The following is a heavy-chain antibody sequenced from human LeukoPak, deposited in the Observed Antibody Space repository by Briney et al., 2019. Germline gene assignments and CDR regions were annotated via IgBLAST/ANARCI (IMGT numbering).Heavy chain of an antibody. CDR2: ISSSSSTI. Sequence: PGGSLRLSCAAFGFTFSSYSMNWVRQAPGKGLEWVSYISSSSSTIYYADSVKGRFTISRDNAKNSLYLQMNSLRAEDTAVYYCARVTLEQIVGATSLTNPLDYWGQGTLVTVSS. D-gene: IGHD1-26*01. V-gene: IGHV3-48*01. CDR1: GFTFSSYS. J-gene: IGHJ4*02. CDR3: ARVTLEQIVGATSLTNPLDY.